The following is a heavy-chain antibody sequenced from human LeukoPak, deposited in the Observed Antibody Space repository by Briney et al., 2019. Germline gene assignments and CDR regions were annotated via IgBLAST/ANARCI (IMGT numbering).Heavy chain of an antibody. Sequence: PGGSLRLSCAASGFTFRSYSMNWVRQAPGKRLEWVSSISSSSYICYADSVKGRFTISRDNAKNSLYLQMNSLRAEDTAVYYCARDLSGSYYWYYFDYWGQGTLVTVSS. CDR2: ISSSSYI. J-gene: IGHJ4*02. D-gene: IGHD1-26*01. CDR1: GFTFRSYS. CDR3: ARDLSGSYYWYYFDY. V-gene: IGHV3-21*01.